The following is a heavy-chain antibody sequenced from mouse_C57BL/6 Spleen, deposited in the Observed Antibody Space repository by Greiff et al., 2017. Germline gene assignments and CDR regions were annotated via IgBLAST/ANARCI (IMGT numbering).Heavy chain of an antibody. CDR2: IHPSDSDT. D-gene: IGHD2-2*01. CDR3: AREGYRFAY. J-gene: IGHJ3*01. V-gene: IGHV1-74*01. Sequence: QVQLQQPGAELVKPGASVKLSCKASGYTFTSYWMHWVKQRPGQGLEWIGRIHPSDSDTNYNQKFKGKATLTVDKSSSTAYMQISSLTSADSAVYYGAREGYRFAYWGQGTLVTVSA. CDR1: GYTFTSYW.